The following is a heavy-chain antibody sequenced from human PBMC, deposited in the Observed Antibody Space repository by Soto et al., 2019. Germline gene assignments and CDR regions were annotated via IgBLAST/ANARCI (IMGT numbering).Heavy chain of an antibody. V-gene: IGHV3-66*03. CDR1: GFTVSSNY. J-gene: IGHJ3*02. D-gene: IGHD4-17*01. CDR2: IYSCGST. Sequence: GGSLRLSCASSGFTVSSNYMSWVRQAPGKGLEWVSVIYSCGSTYYADSVKGRFTISRDNSKSTLYLQMNSLRAEDTAVYYCAREQTTVTTPLAAFDIWGQGTMVTVSS. CDR3: AREQTTVTTPLAAFDI.